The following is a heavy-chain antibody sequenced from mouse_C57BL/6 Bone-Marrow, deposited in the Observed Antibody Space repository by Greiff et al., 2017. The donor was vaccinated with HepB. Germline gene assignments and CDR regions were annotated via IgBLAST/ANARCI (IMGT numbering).Heavy chain of an antibody. Sequence: EVKVIESGGGLVQPGGSLSLSCAASGFTFTDYYMSWVRQPPGKALEWLGFIRNKANGYTTEYSASVKGRFTISRDNSQSILYLQMNALRAEDSATYCCARYSPSYDSNYYAMDYWGQGTSVTVSS. V-gene: IGHV7-3*01. D-gene: IGHD2-5*01. CDR1: GFTFTDYY. J-gene: IGHJ4*01. CDR3: ARYSPSYDSNYYAMDY. CDR2: IRNKANGYTT.